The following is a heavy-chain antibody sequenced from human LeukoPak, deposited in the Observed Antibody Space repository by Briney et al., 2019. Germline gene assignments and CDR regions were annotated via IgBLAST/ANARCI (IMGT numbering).Heavy chain of an antibody. CDR1: GFTFSSYG. J-gene: IGHJ5*02. V-gene: IGHV3-30*03. Sequence: GGSLRLPCAASGFTFSSYGMHWVRQAPGKGLEWVALISYHGSNKYYADSVKGRFTISRDNSKNTLYLQMNSLRAEDTAVYYCARVNEQWLTYNWFDPWGQGTLVTVSS. CDR3: ARVNEQWLTYNWFDP. CDR2: ISYHGSNK. D-gene: IGHD6-19*01.